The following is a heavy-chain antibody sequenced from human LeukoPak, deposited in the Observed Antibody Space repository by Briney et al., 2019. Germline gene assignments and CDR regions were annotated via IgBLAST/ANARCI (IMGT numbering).Heavy chain of an antibody. J-gene: IGHJ4*02. CDR3: AREILIYGSGSNHPLSDY. D-gene: IGHD3-10*01. V-gene: IGHV3-21*01. CDR2: ISSSSSYI. Sequence: GGSLRLSCAASGFTFSSYSMNWVRQAPGKGLEWVSSISSSSSYIYYADSVKGRFTISRDNAKNSLYLQMNSLRAEDTAVYCCAREILIYGSGSNHPLSDYWGQGTLVTVSS. CDR1: GFTFSSYS.